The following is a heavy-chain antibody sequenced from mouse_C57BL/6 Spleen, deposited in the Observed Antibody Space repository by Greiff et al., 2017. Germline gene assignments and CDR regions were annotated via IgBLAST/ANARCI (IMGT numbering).Heavy chain of an antibody. D-gene: IGHD3-2*02. J-gene: IGHJ4*01. CDR1: GYSFTSYY. Sequence: QVQLQQSGPELVKPGASVKISCKASGYSFTSYYIHWVKQRPGQGLEWIGWIYPGSGNTKYNEKFKGKATLTADTSSSTAYMQLSSLTSEDSAVYYCARVSSGYNYYAMDYWGQGTSGTVSS. V-gene: IGHV1-66*01. CDR2: IYPGSGNT. CDR3: ARVSSGYNYYAMDY.